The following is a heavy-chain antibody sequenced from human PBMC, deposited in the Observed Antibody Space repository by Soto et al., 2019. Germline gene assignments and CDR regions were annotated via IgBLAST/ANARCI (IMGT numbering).Heavy chain of an antibody. V-gene: IGHV6-1*01. D-gene: IGHD4-4*01. CDR2: TYYRSKWYN. CDR1: GDSVSSKSAA. CDR3: ARDPPDFHSAFDY. J-gene: IGHJ4*02. Sequence: SQTLSLTCVISGDSVSSKSAAWNWIRQSPSRGLEWLGRTYYRSKWYNDYAVSVKSRITINPDTSKNQFSLHLSSVTPEDTAVYYCARDPPDFHSAFDYWGQGTLVTVSS.